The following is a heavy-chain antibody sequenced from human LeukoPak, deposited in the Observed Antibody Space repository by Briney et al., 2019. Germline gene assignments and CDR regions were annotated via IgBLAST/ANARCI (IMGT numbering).Heavy chain of an antibody. CDR1: GDSVSSNSAA. Sequence: SPTLSLTCAISGDSVSSNSAAWNWLRQSPARGLEWLGSTYYSSNWFNDFALSVKSRITINPDTSKHQFYLQLNSVAPDDTAVYYCAKNYGVSNWFDPWGQGSLVTVS. V-gene: IGHV6-1*01. CDR2: TYYSSNWFN. J-gene: IGHJ5*02. D-gene: IGHD4-17*01. CDR3: AKNYGVSNWFDP.